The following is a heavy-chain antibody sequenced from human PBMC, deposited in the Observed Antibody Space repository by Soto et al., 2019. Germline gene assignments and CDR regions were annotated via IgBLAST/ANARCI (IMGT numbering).Heavy chain of an antibody. CDR3: AREYSSSSYYYYGMDV. CDR1: GGSISSGGYY. V-gene: IGHV4-31*03. CDR2: IYYSGST. Sequence: QVQLQESGPGLVKPSQTLSLTCTVSGGSISSGGYYWSWIRQHPGKGLEWIGYIYYSGSTYYNPSLKRRVTISVETSKNQFSLKLSSVTAADTAVYYCAREYSSSSYYYYGMDVWGQGTTVTVSS. J-gene: IGHJ6*02. D-gene: IGHD6-6*01.